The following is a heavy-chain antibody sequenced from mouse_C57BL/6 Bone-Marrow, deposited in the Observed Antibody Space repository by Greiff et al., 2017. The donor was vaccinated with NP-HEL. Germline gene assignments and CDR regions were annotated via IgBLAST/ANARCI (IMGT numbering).Heavy chain of an antibody. V-gene: IGHV14-4*01. Sequence: EVQLQQSGAELVRPGASVKLSCTASGFNIQDDYMHWVKQRPEQGLEWIGWIDPENGDTEYASKFQGKATITADTSSNTAYLQLSSLTSEDTAVYYCTLYYYGSSLAWFAYWGQGTLVTVSA. CDR1: GFNIQDDY. CDR3: TLYYYGSSLAWFAY. D-gene: IGHD1-1*01. J-gene: IGHJ3*01. CDR2: IDPENGDT.